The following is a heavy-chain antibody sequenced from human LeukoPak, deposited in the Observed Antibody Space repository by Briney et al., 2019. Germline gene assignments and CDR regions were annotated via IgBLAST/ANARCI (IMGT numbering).Heavy chain of an antibody. CDR1: GGSISSYY. CDR3: ARDYYDILTGDNDRAFDI. Sequence: SETLSLTCTVSGGSISSYYWSWIRQPPGKGLEWIGYIYYSGSTNYNPSLKSRVTISVDTSKNQFSLKLSSVTAADTAVYYCARDYYDILTGDNDRAFDIWGQGTMVTVSS. CDR2: IYYSGST. J-gene: IGHJ3*02. V-gene: IGHV4-59*12. D-gene: IGHD3-9*01.